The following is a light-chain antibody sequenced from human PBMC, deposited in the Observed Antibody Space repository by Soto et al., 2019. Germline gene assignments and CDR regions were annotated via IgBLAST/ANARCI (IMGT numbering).Light chain of an antibody. CDR3: QQSYSTPPT. J-gene: IGKJ4*01. CDR1: QSIISNF. Sequence: EIVLTQSPGTLSLSPGETASLSCWASQSIISNFLAWYQQRRGQPPRLLIYDSSRRASGIPARFTGSGSGTAFTLTISRVEPEDSAVYYCQQSYSTPPTFGGGTKVEIK. V-gene: IGKV3-20*01. CDR2: DSS.